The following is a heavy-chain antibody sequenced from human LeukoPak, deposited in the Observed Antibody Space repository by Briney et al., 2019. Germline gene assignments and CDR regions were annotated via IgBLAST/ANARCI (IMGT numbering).Heavy chain of an antibody. J-gene: IGHJ4*02. D-gene: IGHD1-26*01. V-gene: IGHV3-30*03. Sequence: GGSLRLSCAASGFTFSSYAIHWVRRAPGKGLEWVAIISYDVSTKYGDSVKGRFTTSRDNSKNTVYLQMNSLRVEDTAIYYCARYYVGALDWWGQGSQVTVSS. CDR3: ARYYVGALDW. CDR2: ISYDVSTK. CDR1: GFTFSSYA.